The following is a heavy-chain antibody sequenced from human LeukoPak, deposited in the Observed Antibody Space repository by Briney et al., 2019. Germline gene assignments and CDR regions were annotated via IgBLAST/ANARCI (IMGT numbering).Heavy chain of an antibody. CDR1: GFTFSSYD. CDR3: ARGSSYYDSSGYYYFSFDY. D-gene: IGHD3-22*01. Sequence: GGSLRLSCAASGFTFSSYDMHWVRQATGKGLEWVSAIGTAGGTYYPGSVKGRFTISRENAKNSLYLQMNSLRAGDTAVYYCARGSSYYDSSGYYYFSFDYWGQGTLVTVSS. V-gene: IGHV3-13*01. CDR2: IGTAGGT. J-gene: IGHJ4*02.